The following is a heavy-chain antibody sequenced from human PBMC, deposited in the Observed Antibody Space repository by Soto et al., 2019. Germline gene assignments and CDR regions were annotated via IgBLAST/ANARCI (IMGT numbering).Heavy chain of an antibody. CDR3: ARGIEVSARLDGFGV. D-gene: IGHD6-6*01. CDR2: ISGSGGST. J-gene: IGHJ3*01. CDR1: GFTFSSYA. Sequence: PGGSLRLSCAASGFTFSSYAMSWVRQAPGKGREWVSAISGSGGSTYYADSVKGRLTISRDNSKNTLYLQMNSLRAEDTAVYYCARGIEVSARLDGFGVWGEGTMST. V-gene: IGHV3-23*01.